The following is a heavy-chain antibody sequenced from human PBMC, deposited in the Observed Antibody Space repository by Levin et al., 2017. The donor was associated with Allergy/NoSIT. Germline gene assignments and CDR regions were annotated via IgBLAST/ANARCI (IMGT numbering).Heavy chain of an antibody. Sequence: GGSLRLSCAASGFTVSDNYMTWVRQSPGKGLEWVAMIYKDGSTYYADSVKARFAISRDNSKNTVYLQMNSLRAEDTAVYFCAKESAGNVWGQGIMVAVSS. J-gene: IGHJ3*01. CDR3: AKESAGNV. CDR1: GFTVSDNY. CDR2: IYKDGST. V-gene: IGHV3-66*01.